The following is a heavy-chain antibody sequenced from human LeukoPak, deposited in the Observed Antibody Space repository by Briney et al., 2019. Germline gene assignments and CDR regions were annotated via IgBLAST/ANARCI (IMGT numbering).Heavy chain of an antibody. CDR2: ISAADGDT. J-gene: IGHJ4*02. CDR3: ARLIRAAALIDY. D-gene: IGHD6-25*01. CDR1: GYSFSNYG. V-gene: IGHV1-18*01. Sequence: ASVKVSCKASGYSFSNYGVTWVRQAPGQGLEWMGWISAADGDTDYVQKFQGRLTLTTDTSTRTAYMDLRSLSSDDTAVYYCARLIRAAALIDYWGQGTLVTVSS.